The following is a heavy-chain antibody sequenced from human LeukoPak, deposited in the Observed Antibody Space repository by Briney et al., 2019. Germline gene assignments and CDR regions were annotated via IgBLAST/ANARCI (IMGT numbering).Heavy chain of an antibody. Sequence: SETLSLTCTVSGGSISSYYWSWIRQPPGKGLEWIGYIHYSGSTHYNPSLKSRVTISVDTSKNQVSLKLRSVTAADTAVYYCARTTEGYAGGPGYSYYYYMDVWGKGTTLTISS. J-gene: IGHJ6*03. CDR3: ARTTEGYAGGPGYSYYYYMDV. CDR1: GGSISSYY. D-gene: IGHD5-12*01. V-gene: IGHV4-59*01. CDR2: IHYSGST.